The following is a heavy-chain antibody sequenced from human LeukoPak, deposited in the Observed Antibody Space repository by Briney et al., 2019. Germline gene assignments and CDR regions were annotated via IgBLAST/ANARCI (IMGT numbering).Heavy chain of an antibody. Sequence: GGSLRLSCAPSGFTFSSYSTNWVRQAPGKGLEWVSSISSSSSYIYYADSVKGRFTISRDNAKNSLYLQMNSLRAEDTAVYYCARDLGCTTSCYAGYWGQGTLVTVSS. D-gene: IGHD2-2*01. CDR2: ISSSSSYI. CDR1: GFTFSSYS. CDR3: ARDLGCTTSCYAGY. J-gene: IGHJ4*02. V-gene: IGHV3-21*01.